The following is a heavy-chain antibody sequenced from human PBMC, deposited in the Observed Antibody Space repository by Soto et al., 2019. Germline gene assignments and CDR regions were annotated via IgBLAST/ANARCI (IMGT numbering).Heavy chain of an antibody. CDR2: IYSGGST. J-gene: IGHJ6*02. V-gene: IGHV3-53*01. CDR1: GFTVSSNY. Sequence: GGSLRLSCAASGFTVSSNYMSWVRQAPGKGLEWVPVIYSGGSTYYADSVKGRFTISRDNSKNTLYLQMNSLRAEDTAVYYCARASLYYYYGMDVWGQGTTVTVSS. CDR3: ARASLYYYYGMDV.